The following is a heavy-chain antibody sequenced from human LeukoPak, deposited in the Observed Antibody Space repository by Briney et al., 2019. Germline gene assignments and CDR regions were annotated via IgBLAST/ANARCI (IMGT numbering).Heavy chain of an antibody. CDR1: GYTFTSYA. CDR2: INAGNGNT. Sequence: ASVKVSCKASGYTFTSYAMHWVRQAPGQRLEWMGWINAGNGNTKYSQKFQGRVTITRDTSASTAYMELSSLRSEDTAVYYCARVKVGARDWVSDYWGQGTLVTVSS. D-gene: IGHD1-26*01. CDR3: ARVKVGARDWVSDY. J-gene: IGHJ4*02. V-gene: IGHV1-3*01.